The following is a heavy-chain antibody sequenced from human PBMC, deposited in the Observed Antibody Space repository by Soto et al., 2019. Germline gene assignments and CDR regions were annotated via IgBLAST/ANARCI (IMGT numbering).Heavy chain of an antibody. D-gene: IGHD3-10*01. Sequence: EVQLLESGGGLVQPGGSLRLSCAASGFTFSSYAMSWVRQAPGKGLEWVSAISGSGGSTYYADSVKGRFTISRDNSKNTLYLQRNSLRAEDTAGYYCAKDGVQRRTTLSPRPGPWGQGTLVTVSS. CDR3: AKDGVQRRTTLSPRPGP. CDR2: ISGSGGST. CDR1: GFTFSSYA. V-gene: IGHV3-23*01. J-gene: IGHJ5*02.